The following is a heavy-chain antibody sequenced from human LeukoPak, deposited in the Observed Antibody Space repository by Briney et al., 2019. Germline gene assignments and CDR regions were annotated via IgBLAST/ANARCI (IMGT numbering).Heavy chain of an antibody. Sequence: SGGSLRLSCAASGFTFSRSAMTWVRQTPGKGLDWVSSISSSGNTYYADSVKGRFTISRDNSKNMLYLQMNSQRAEDTAVYYCVKGRISEDGLDFWGQGTLVTVSS. V-gene: IGHV3-23*01. CDR3: VKGRISEDGLDF. D-gene: IGHD6-13*01. J-gene: IGHJ4*02. CDR2: ISSSGNT. CDR1: GFTFSRSA.